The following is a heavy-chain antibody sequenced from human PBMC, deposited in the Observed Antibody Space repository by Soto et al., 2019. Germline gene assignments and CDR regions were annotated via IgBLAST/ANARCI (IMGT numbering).Heavy chain of an antibody. V-gene: IGHV4-34*01. J-gene: IGHJ6*02. CDR1: SAFLGDHY. CDR2: VHTSGST. CDR3: ARGKPSVYRFGRRTFFYDGLAV. D-gene: IGHD5-18*01. Sequence: PWETLYLTCAFLSAFLGDHYRAWIRQWLDKGLEWIGEVHTSGSTDYNPSLQSGRTLSLETCKNQFSLKVGSVTAADTAVYFCARGKPSVYRFGRRTFFYDGLAVWGPGTTATVCS.